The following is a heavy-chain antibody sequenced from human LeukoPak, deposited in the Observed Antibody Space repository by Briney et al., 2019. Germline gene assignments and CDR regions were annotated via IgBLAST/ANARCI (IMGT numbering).Heavy chain of an antibody. CDR2: ISYDGSNK. CDR1: GFTFSSYA. Sequence: GGSLRLSCAASGFTFSSYAMHWVRQAPGKGLEWVAVISYDGSNKYYADPVKGRFTISRDNSKNTLYLQMNSLRAEDTAVYYCARDIAVAGRPTMNAFDTWGQGTMVTVSS. V-gene: IGHV3-30-3*01. J-gene: IGHJ3*02. D-gene: IGHD6-19*01. CDR3: ARDIAVAGRPTMNAFDT.